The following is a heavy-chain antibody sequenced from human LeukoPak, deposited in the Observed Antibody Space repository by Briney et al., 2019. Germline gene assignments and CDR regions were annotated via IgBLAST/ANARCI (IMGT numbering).Heavy chain of an antibody. V-gene: IGHV3-23*01. D-gene: IGHD6-13*01. CDR2: ISGSGGST. J-gene: IGHJ1*01. CDR3: ASGYSSSLGYFQH. CDR1: GFTFSSYA. Sequence: PGGSLRLSCAASGFTFSSYAMSWVRQAPGKGLEWVSAISGSGGSTYYADSVKGRFTISRDNSKNTLYLQMNSLRAEDTAVYYCASGYSSSLGYFQHWGQGTLVTVSS.